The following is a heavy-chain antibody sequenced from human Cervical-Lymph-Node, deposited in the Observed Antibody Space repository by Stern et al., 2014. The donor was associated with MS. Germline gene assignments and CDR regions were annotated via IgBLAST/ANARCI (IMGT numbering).Heavy chain of an antibody. CDR1: GGTFSSQA. CDR3: ATPSTVIVGGMDV. D-gene: IGHD4-17*01. J-gene: IGHJ6*02. CDR2: IIPIFGTP. Sequence: VHLVESGAEVKKPGSSVKVSCKVSGGTFSSQAINWVRQAPGQGLEWLGGIIPIFGTPNYAQKVQDRVTITADESTSTAYMDLSSLRSEDTAVYYCATPSTVIVGGMDVWGQGTTVTVSS. V-gene: IGHV1-69*01.